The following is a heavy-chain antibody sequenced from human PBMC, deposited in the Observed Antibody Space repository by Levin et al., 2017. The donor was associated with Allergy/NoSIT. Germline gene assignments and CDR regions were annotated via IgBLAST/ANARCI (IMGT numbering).Heavy chain of an antibody. CDR2: MYSTGNT. J-gene: IGHJ6*02. CDR1: GGSISSGSYY. V-gene: IGHV4-61*02. CDR3: AREAVVPAAPRYYYYGMDV. Sequence: SETLSLTCTVSGGSISSGSYYWNWIRQPAGKGLEWIGRMYSTGNTDYNPSLRSRVTISVDTSKNQFSLKVNSVTAADTAVYYCAREAVVPAAPRYYYYGMDVWGQGTTVTVSS. D-gene: IGHD2-2*01.